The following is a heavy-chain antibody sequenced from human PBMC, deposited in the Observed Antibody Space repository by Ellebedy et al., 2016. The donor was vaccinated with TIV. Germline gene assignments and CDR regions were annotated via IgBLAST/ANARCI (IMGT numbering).Heavy chain of an antibody. CDR2: INHRGST. CDR3: ARGNFQDVDLDHWYFDL. J-gene: IGHJ2*01. Sequence: SETLSLTCAVYDGSLSGHSWSWVHQPPGKGLEWIGEINHRGSTTYNQSLRSRVTISIDTSKHQFSLRLSAVTAADTAVYYCARGNFQDVDLDHWYFDLWGRGTLVTVSS. CDR1: DGSLSGHS. V-gene: IGHV4-34*01. D-gene: IGHD2/OR15-2a*01.